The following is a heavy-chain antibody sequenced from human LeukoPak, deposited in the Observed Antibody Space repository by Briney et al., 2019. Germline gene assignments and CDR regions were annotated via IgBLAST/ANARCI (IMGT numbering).Heavy chain of an antibody. CDR1: GGSLSGLY. CDR3: ARGSRTMFGRNYFDF. J-gene: IGHJ4*02. D-gene: IGHD3-3*01. Sequence: SETLSLTCSVSGGSLSGLYGNWFRQPPGKGLEWIGYVYHSGSTTYNPSLKSRVTISLDTSKSQFSLKLSSVTAADTAVYYCARGSRTMFGRNYFDFWGPGILVTASS. V-gene: IGHV4-59*11. CDR2: VYHSGST.